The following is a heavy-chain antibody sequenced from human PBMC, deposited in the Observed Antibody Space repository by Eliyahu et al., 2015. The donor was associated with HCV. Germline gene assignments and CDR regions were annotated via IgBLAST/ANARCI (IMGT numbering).Heavy chain of an antibody. D-gene: IGHD5-24*01. CDR3: AKGRGGYKSLDALEI. V-gene: IGHV3-30*04. Sequence: QMQLVESGGGVVQPGRSLRLSCXASGFTFXSNAMHWVRQAPGKGLEWVAMISYDGRNEYFADSVKGRFTISRDNSNHTVYLQMNSLRTEDTAVYFCAKGRGGYKSLDALEIWGQGTMVIVSS. J-gene: IGHJ3*02. CDR1: GFTFXSNA. CDR2: ISYDGRNE.